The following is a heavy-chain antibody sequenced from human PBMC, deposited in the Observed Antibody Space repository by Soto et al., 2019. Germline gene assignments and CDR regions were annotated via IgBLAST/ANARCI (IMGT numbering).Heavy chain of an antibody. V-gene: IGHV1-69*01. D-gene: IGHD3-10*01. J-gene: IGHJ5*02. CDR2: IIPMYGPA. Sequence: QVPLVQSGAEVKKPGSSVTVSCKASGGTFSSYAIHWVRQAPGQGLEWMGGIIPMYGPAKYAQRFQGRVTITADESTTTVYMELTSLPAQDTAVYYCARVTSMVRGVIENWFDPWGHAPVVTVSS. CDR1: GGTFSSYA. CDR3: ARVTSMVRGVIENWFDP.